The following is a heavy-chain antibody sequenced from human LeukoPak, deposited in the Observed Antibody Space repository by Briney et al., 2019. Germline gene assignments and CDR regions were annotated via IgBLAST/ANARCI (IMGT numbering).Heavy chain of an antibody. D-gene: IGHD1-26*01. CDR2: IKQDGSEK. CDR1: GFTFSSYW. J-gene: IGHJ4*02. CDR3: ARDSGSQSFDY. Sequence: PGGSLRLSCAASGFTFSSYWMSCVRQAPGKGLEWVANIKQDGSEKYYVDSVKGRFTISRDNAKNSLYLQMNSLRAEDTAVYYCARDSGSQSFDYWGQGTLVTVSS. V-gene: IGHV3-7*04.